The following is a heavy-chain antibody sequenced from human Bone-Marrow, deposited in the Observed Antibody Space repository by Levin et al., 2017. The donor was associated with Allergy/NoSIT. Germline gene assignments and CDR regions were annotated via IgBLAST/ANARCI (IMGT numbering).Heavy chain of an antibody. V-gene: IGHV3-30*18. CDR1: GFTFSNFG. D-gene: IGHD6-13*01. Sequence: GESLKISCAVSGFTFSNFGMHWVRQAPGKGLEWVAFMSSDGSNYFSADSVKGRFTISRDYSKNTLYLQMNSLRAEDTAVYHCAKAGYTTSWYVMEDWGPGTLVAVSS. J-gene: IGHJ4*02. CDR2: MSSDGSNY. CDR3: AKAGYTTSWYVMED.